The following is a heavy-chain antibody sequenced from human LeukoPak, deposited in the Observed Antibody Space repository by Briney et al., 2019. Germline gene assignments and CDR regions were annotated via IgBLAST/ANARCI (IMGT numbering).Heavy chain of an antibody. CDR3: ALGSYYYYYYMDV. Sequence: ASVKVSCKASGYTFTGYYMRWVRQAPGQGLEWMGWINPNSGGTNYAQKFQGRVTMTRDTSISTAYMELSRLRSDDTAVYYCALGSYYYYYYMDVWGKGTTVTVSS. J-gene: IGHJ6*03. V-gene: IGHV1-2*02. CDR2: INPNSGGT. D-gene: IGHD3-10*01. CDR1: GYTFTGYY.